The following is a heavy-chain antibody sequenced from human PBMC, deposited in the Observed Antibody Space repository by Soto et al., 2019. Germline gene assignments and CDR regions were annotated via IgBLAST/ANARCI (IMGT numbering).Heavy chain of an antibody. CDR3: ARDHGDYGFDY. V-gene: IGHV4-31*03. Sequence: QVQLQESGPGLVKPSQTLSLTCTVSGGSISSGGYYWSWIRQHPGNGLEWIGYIYYSGSTYYNPSLKSXXTXSXXTSKNQFSLKLRSVTAADTAVYYCARDHGDYGFDYWGQGTLVTVSS. J-gene: IGHJ4*02. CDR1: GGSISSGGYY. CDR2: IYYSGST. D-gene: IGHD4-17*01.